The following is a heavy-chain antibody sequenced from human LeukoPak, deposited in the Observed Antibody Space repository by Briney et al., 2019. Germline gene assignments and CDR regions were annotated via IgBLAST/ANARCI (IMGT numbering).Heavy chain of an antibody. V-gene: IGHV3-30*02. CDR3: AKDTAAGECTGGSCYSYFDY. J-gene: IGHJ4*02. Sequence: PGGSLRLSCAASGFTFSSYGMHWVRQAPGKGLEWVAFIRYDGSNKYYADSVKGRFTISRDNSKNTLYLQMNSLRAEDTAVYYCAKDTAAGECTGGSCYSYFDYWGQGTLVTVSS. CDR1: GFTFSSYG. D-gene: IGHD2-15*01. CDR2: IRYDGSNK.